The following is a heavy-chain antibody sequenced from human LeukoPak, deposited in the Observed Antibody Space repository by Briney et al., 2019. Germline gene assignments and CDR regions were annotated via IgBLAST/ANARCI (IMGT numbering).Heavy chain of an antibody. Sequence: PGGSLRLSCAASGFIVSDFDTNWVRQAPGKGLEWVSYLSTSGSYIHYAESVKGRFTISRDAGNNSLYLQLDSLTVEDTAVFCARGNYDFAYDPWGQGTLVTVSS. CDR2: LSTSGSYI. V-gene: IGHV3-21*01. CDR1: GFIVSDFD. J-gene: IGHJ5*02. D-gene: IGHD3-3*01. CDR3: ARGNYDFAYDP.